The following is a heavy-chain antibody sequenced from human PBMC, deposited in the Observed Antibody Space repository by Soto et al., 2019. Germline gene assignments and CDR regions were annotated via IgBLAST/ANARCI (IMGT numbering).Heavy chain of an antibody. J-gene: IGHJ4*02. Sequence: QVPLAQSGAEVKKPGASVKVSCKVSGYTLTELSMHWVRQAPGKGLEWMGGFDPEDGETIYAQKFQGRVTMTEDTSTDTAYMELSSLRSEDTAVYYCTTGQRPLRFLEWLSRYYFDFWGQGTLVTVSS. CDR3: TTGQRPLRFLEWLSRYYFDF. CDR1: GYTLTELS. V-gene: IGHV1-24*01. CDR2: FDPEDGET. D-gene: IGHD3-3*01.